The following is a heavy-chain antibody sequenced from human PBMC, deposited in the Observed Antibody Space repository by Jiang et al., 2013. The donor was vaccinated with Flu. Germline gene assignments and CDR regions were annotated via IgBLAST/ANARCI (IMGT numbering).Heavy chain of an antibody. CDR2: INPSGGST. V-gene: IGHV1-46*01. CDR3: AREKGSVTGYYYYGMDV. D-gene: IGHD2-21*02. Sequence: EVKKPGAVSEGSCKASGYTFTSYYMHWVRQAPGQGLEWMGIINPSGGSTSYAQKFQGRVTMTRDTSTSTVYMELSSLRSEDTAVYYCAREKGSVTGYYYYGMDVWGQGTTVTVSS. J-gene: IGHJ6*02. CDR1: GYTFTSYY.